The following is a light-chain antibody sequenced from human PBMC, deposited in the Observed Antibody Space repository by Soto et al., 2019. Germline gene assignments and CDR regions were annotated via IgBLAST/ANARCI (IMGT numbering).Light chain of an antibody. CDR3: SSFTSSSTLV. Sequence: QSALTQPASVSGSPGQSITISCTGTSSDVGGYDYVSWYQQHAGKAPKLMIYEVSNRPSGVSNRFSGSKSGNTASLTISGLQAEDESHYYCSSFTSSSTLVFGGGTQLTVL. J-gene: IGLJ2*01. V-gene: IGLV2-14*01. CDR1: SSDVGGYDY. CDR2: EVS.